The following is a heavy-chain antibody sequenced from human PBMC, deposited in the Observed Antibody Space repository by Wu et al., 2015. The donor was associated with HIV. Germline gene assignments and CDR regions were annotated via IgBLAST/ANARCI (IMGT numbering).Heavy chain of an antibody. CDR1: GYTFTSYE. CDR2: MNPNSGNT. D-gene: IGHD1-26*01. CDR3: VRDVGPSYYFDY. J-gene: IGHJ4*02. V-gene: IGHV1-8*03. Sequence: QVQLVQSGAEVKKPGASVKVSCKASGYTFTSYEINWVRQATGQGLEWMGWMNPNSGNTGFAQKFQGRVTITADESTNTAYMELSSLKSEDTAVYYCVRDVGPSYYFDYWGQGTLVTVSS.